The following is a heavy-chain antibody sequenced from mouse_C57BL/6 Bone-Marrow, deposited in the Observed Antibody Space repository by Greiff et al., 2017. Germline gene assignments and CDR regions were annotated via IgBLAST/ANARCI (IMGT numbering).Heavy chain of an antibody. Sequence: VQLQQPGAELVMPGASVKLSCKASGYTFTSYWMHWVKQRPEQGLEWIGRIDPEDGDTEYAPKFQGKATMTADTSSNTAYLQLSSLTSEDTAVYYCTDGNYWYFDVWGTGTTVTVSS. D-gene: IGHD2-1*01. J-gene: IGHJ1*03. CDR2: IDPEDGDT. CDR1: GYTFTSYW. V-gene: IGHV14-1*01. CDR3: TDGNYWYFDV.